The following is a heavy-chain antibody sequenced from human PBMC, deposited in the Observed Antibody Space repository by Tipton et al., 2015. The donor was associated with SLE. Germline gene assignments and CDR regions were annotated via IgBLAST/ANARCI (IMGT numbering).Heavy chain of an antibody. D-gene: IGHD3-16*01. V-gene: IGHV4-34*01. CDR1: GGAFSGFH. CDR3: ATYVGNAFET. J-gene: IGHJ3*02. CDR2: INDGGST. Sequence: LRLSCAVSGGAFSGFHWSWIRQPPGKGLEWIGKINDGGSTNYSPSLKSRVVVSVDTSKKYFSLRLDSVTAADTAVYYCATYVGNAFETWGQGTMVIVSS.